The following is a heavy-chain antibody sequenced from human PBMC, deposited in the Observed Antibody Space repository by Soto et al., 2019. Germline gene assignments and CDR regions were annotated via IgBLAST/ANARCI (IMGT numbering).Heavy chain of an antibody. V-gene: IGHV3-23*01. J-gene: IGHJ4*02. D-gene: IGHD2-21*02. CDR2: ISASGNSI. CDR1: GFTFTTYA. CDR3: ARRRAKDCGGDCYYYFDY. Sequence: EVQLLESGGDLAQPGGSLRLSCAASGFTFTTYAMSWVRQAPGKGLEWVSSISASGNSIYYAASVKGRFTVSRDNSKSTLFLQMNSLRVEDTAVYYCARRRAKDCGGDCYYYFDYWGQGTLVTVSS.